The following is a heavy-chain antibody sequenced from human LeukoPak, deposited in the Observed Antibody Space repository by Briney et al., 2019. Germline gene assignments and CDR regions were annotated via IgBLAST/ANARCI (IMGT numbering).Heavy chain of an antibody. Sequence: ASVKVSCRTSEYTFTGFYMHWVRQAPGQGLQWMGWINPHSGATNYAPRFQGRVAMTRDTSISTAFMELSGLTSDDTAVYYCARLSRGGGSSGYFDFWGQGSPVTVSS. CDR2: INPHSGAT. V-gene: IGHV1-2*02. CDR3: ARLSRGGGSSGYFDF. J-gene: IGHJ5*01. CDR1: EYTFTGFY. D-gene: IGHD3-22*01.